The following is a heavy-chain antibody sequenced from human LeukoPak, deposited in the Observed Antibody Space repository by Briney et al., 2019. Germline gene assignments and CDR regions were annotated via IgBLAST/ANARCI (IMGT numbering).Heavy chain of an antibody. Sequence: SETLSLTCAVSGGSISDYYWTWIRQSPGKGLEWIGYIYYSWSTNYNPSLKSRLTISVDTSKNQFSLRLSSVTAADTAVYYCARLRGNYSPDYWGQGTLVTVSS. CDR2: IYYSWST. CDR1: GGSISDYY. D-gene: IGHD4-11*01. J-gene: IGHJ4*02. V-gene: IGHV4-59*01. CDR3: ARLRGNYSPDY.